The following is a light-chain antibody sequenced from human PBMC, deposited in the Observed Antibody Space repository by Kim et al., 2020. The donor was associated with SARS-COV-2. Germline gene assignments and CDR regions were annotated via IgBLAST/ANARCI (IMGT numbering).Light chain of an antibody. V-gene: IGLV2-8*01. J-gene: IGLJ1*01. CDR3: SSYAVSSNNFV. CDR1: SSDVVGSNY. Sequence: SVAIFYAGTSSDVVGSNYVAWYQQYPCKAPNLIIYEVSKRPSGVPYRFSGSQSGNTASLTVSALQAEDEADYYCSSYAVSSNNFVFGTGTKVTVL. CDR2: EVS.